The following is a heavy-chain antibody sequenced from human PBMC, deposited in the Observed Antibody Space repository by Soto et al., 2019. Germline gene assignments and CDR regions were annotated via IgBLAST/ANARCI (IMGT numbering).Heavy chain of an antibody. Sequence: QVQLVESGGGVVQPGRSLRLSCAASGFTFSSYGMHWVRQAPGKGLEWVAVIWYDGSNKYYADSVKGRFTISRDNSKNTLYLQMNSLRAEDTAVYYCARGDSQYYYDSSGPRIPFDYWGQGTLVTVSS. CDR1: GFTFSSYG. J-gene: IGHJ4*02. CDR2: IWYDGSNK. D-gene: IGHD3-22*01. V-gene: IGHV3-33*01. CDR3: ARGDSQYYYDSSGPRIPFDY.